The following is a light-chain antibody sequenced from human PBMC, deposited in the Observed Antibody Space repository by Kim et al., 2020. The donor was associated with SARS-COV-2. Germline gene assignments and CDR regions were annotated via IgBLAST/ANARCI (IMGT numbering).Light chain of an antibody. V-gene: IGKV1-9*01. J-gene: IGKJ5*01. CDR2: AAS. Sequence: SVGDRVTITCRASQGISSYLAWYQQKPGKAPKLLIYAASTLQNGVPSRFSGSGSGTEFTLTISGLQPEDFATYYCQQLDTYPRVTFGLGTQLEIK. CDR1: QGISSY. CDR3: QQLDTYPRVT.